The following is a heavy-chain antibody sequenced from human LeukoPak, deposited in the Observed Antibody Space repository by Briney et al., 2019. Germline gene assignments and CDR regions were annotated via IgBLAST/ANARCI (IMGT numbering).Heavy chain of an antibody. V-gene: IGHV7-4-1*02. CDR3: ATNIAAAGPYPHFLDY. D-gene: IGHD6-13*01. CDR1: GYTFTSYA. J-gene: IGHJ4*02. CDR2: INTNTGNP. Sequence: GASVKVSCKASGYTFTSYAMNWVRQAPGQGLEWMGWINTNTGNPTYAQGFTGRFVFSLDTSVSTAYLQISSLKAEDTAVYYCATNIAAAGPYPHFLDYWGQGTLVTVSS.